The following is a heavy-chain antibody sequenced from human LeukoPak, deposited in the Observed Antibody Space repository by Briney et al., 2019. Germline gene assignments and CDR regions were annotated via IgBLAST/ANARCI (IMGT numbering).Heavy chain of an antibody. CDR1: GFNFNSYA. J-gene: IGHJ3*02. CDR2: ISYDGSNT. Sequence: PGRSLRLSCAAPGFNFNSYAVHWVRQAPGKGLEWVAFISYDGSNTYHADSVKGRFTIYRDTSKTTVYLQMNSLRAEDKAVYYCATELRLLSWGVDAFDIWGQGTMVTVCS. CDR3: ATELRLLSWGVDAFDI. D-gene: IGHD3-10*01. V-gene: IGHV3-30*04.